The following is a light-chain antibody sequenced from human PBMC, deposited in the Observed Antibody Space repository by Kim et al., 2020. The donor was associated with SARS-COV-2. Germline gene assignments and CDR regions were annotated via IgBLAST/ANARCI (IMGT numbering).Light chain of an antibody. V-gene: IGKV3-20*01. CDR3: QQYSNLIS. J-gene: IGKJ5*01. Sequence: LSPGERATLSGRASQSVSDDSLAWYQQKPGQAPTLLISDASSRATGIPDRFSGSGSGTDFTLTISRREPEDSAVYYCQQYSNLISFGQGTRLEIK. CDR2: DAS. CDR1: QSVSDDS.